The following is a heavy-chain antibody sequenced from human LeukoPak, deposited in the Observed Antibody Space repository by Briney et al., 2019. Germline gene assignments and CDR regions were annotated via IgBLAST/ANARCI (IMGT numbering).Heavy chain of an antibody. V-gene: IGHV3-53*01. CDR2: IYSGGST. CDR3: ARDSAGYFDY. J-gene: IGHJ4*02. CDR1: GFTVSNKY. Sequence: PGGSPRLSCSASGFTVSNKYMSWVRQAPGEGLEWVSVIYSGGSTYYADSVKGRFTISRDNSKNTVHLQMNSLRAEDTAVYYCARDSAGYFDYWGQGTLVTVSS.